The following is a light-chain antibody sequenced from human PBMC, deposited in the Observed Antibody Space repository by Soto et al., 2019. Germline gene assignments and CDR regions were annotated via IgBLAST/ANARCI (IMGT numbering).Light chain of an antibody. CDR3: QKCKVAPFT. Sequence: DIQMTQSPSALSASVGDRVTITFLASQSITNYLNWYQHKPGQAPNLLIYAASTLQSGVPSRFSGSGSGTDFTLTISSLQLEDVATYYCQKCKVAPFTFGGGTKVDIK. CDR2: AAS. J-gene: IGKJ4*01. CDR1: QSITNY. V-gene: IGKV1-27*01.